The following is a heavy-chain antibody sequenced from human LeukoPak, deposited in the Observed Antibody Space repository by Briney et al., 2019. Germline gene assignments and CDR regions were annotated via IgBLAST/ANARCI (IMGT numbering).Heavy chain of an antibody. Sequence: GASVKVSCKASGYTFTGYYMHWVRQAPGQGLEWMGWINPNSGGTNYAQKFQGRVTMTRDTSISTAYMELSRLRSDDTAVYYCARGGYSSSWYDADKKSMDVWGQGTTVTVSS. D-gene: IGHD6-13*01. V-gene: IGHV1-2*02. CDR1: GYTFTGYY. CDR3: ARGGYSSSWYDADKKSMDV. CDR2: INPNSGGT. J-gene: IGHJ6*02.